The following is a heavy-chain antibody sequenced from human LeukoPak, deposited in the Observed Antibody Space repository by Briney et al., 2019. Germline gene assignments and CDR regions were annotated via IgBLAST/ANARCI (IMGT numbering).Heavy chain of an antibody. V-gene: IGHV3-30-3*01. CDR1: GFTFSTYA. Sequence: GGSLRLSCAASGFTFSTYAMHWVRQAPGKGLEWVAVISYDGSNKYYADSVKGRFTISRDNSKNTLYLQMNSLRAEDTAVYYCAREYCSGGSCYLDYWGQGTLVTVSS. D-gene: IGHD2-15*01. CDR2: ISYDGSNK. J-gene: IGHJ4*02. CDR3: AREYCSGGSCYLDY.